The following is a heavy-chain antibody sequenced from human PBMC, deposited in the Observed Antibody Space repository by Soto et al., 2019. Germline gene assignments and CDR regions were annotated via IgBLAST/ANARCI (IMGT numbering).Heavy chain of an antibody. CDR2: ISYDGSAK. CDR3: TKGDMEINKGGCFDY. Sequence: GGSLRLSCAASGFIFNSQGIHWVRQAPGKGLEWVAVISYDGSAKYYADSVKGRFTISRDNSKNTLSLPMNSLGAEDMAVYYFTKGDMEINKGGCFDYWGQGALVTVSS. D-gene: IGHD2-15*01. CDR1: GFIFNSQG. J-gene: IGHJ4*02. V-gene: IGHV3-30*18.